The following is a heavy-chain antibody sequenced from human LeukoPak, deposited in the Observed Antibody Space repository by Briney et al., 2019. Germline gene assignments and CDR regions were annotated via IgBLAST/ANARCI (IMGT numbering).Heavy chain of an antibody. Sequence: ASVKVSCKASGGTFSSYAISWVRQAPGQGLEWMGGIIPIFGTANYAQKFQGRVTITTDESTSTAYMELSSLRSEDTAVYYCARAPYLHNDLDYWGQGTLVTVSS. CDR2: IIPIFGTA. CDR1: GGTFSSYA. J-gene: IGHJ4*02. D-gene: IGHD1-14*01. CDR3: ARAPYLHNDLDY. V-gene: IGHV1-69*05.